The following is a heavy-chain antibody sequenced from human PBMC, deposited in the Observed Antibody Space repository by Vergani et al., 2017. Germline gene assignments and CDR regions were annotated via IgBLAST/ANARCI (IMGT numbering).Heavy chain of an antibody. CDR1: GFTFSSYS. D-gene: IGHD7-27*01. V-gene: IGHV3-48*01. Sequence: EVQLVESGGGLVQPGGSLRLSCAASGFTFSSYSMNWVRQAPGKGLEWVSDIRSSSSTIYYADSVKGRFTISRDNAKNSLYLQMNSLRAEDTAVYYCARTLGIVVTDYWGQGTLVTVSS. CDR2: IRSSSSTI. CDR3: ARTLGIVVTDY. J-gene: IGHJ4*02.